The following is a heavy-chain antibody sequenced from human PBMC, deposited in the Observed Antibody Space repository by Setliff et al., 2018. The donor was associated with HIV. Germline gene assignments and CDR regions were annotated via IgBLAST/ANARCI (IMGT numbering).Heavy chain of an antibody. CDR2: IYYSGST. J-gene: IGHJ3*02. V-gene: IGHV4-59*11. Sequence: SETLSLTCTVSGGSISSHYWSWIRQPPGKGLEWIGYIYYSGSTKYNPSLKSRVTISVDTSKNQFSLKLTSVTAADTAVYYCERDCSSTSCSDAFDIWGQGTMVTVSS. CDR3: ERDCSSTSCSDAFDI. CDR1: GGSISSHY. D-gene: IGHD2-2*01.